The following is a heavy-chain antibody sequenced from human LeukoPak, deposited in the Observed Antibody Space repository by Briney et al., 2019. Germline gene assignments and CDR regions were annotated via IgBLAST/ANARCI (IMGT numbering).Heavy chain of an antibody. V-gene: IGHV3-30*02. CDR3: AKDPQLTIFGVPNGKGWFDP. CDR2: IRYDGSNK. CDR1: GFTFSSYG. D-gene: IGHD3-3*01. Sequence: PGGSLRLSCAASGFTFSSYGMHWVRQAPGKGLEWVAFIRYDGSNKYYADSVKGRFTISRDNSKNTLYLQMNSLRAEDTAVYYCAKDPQLTIFGVPNGKGWFDPWGQGTLVTVSS. J-gene: IGHJ5*02.